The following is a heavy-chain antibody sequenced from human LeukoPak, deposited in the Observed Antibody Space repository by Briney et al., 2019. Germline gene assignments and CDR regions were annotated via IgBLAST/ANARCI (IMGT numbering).Heavy chain of an antibody. CDR3: ARDLLDSTAGIDI. V-gene: IGHV4-4*02. Sequence: SETLSLTCAVSGGSISSPNWWSWLRPAQGKGLQWIGEVYHSGSTNYSPSLKSRVTISIDKSKNQLSLTLSSVTAADTAVYYCARDLLDSTAGIDICGQGRTLTVSS. J-gene: IGHJ3*02. CDR2: VYHSGST. D-gene: IGHD6-13*01. CDR1: GGSISSPNW.